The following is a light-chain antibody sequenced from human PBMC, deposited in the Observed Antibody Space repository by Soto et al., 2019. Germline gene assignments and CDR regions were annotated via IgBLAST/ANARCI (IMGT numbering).Light chain of an antibody. Sequence: QLVLTQSPSASASLGASVKLTCTLSSGHSNYAIAWHQQQSEKGPRYLMKLNSDGSHSKGDGIPDRFSGSSSGAERYLTISSLQSEDEADYYCQTWGSGIVVCVVGTKLTVL. CDR1: SGHSNYA. J-gene: IGLJ2*01. CDR3: QTWGSGIVV. CDR2: LNSDGSH. V-gene: IGLV4-69*01.